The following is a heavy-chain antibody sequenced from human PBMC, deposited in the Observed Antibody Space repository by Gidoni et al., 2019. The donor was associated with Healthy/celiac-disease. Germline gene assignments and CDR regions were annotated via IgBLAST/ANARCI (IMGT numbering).Heavy chain of an antibody. CDR2: ISAYNGNT. D-gene: IGHD3-3*01. Sequence: QVQLVQSGAEVKKPGASVKVYCKASGYTFTSYGISWVRQAPGQGLEWMGWISAYNGNTNYAQKLQGRVTMTTDTSTSTAYMELRSLRSDDTAVYYCARDLDTIFGVVKNWFDPWGQGTMVTVSS. V-gene: IGHV1-18*01. J-gene: IGHJ5*02. CDR3: ARDLDTIFGVVKNWFDP. CDR1: GYTFTSYG.